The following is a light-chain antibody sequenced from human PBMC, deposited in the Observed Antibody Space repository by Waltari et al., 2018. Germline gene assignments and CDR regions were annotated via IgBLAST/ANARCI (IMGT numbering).Light chain of an antibody. CDR2: WAS. CDR1: QSVLYSSNNKNY. J-gene: IGKJ4*01. CDR3: QQYYSTPLT. Sequence: LGERATINCKSSQSVLYSSNNKNYLAWYQQKPGQPPKLLIYWASTRESGVPDRFSGSGSGTDFTLTISSLQAADVAVYYCQQYYSTPLTFGGGTKVEIK. V-gene: IGKV4-1*01.